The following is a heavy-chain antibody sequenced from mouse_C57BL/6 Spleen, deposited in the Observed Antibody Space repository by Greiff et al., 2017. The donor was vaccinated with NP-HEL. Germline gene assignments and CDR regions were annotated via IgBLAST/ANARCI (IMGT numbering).Heavy chain of an antibody. CDR1: GYTFTSYW. CDR2: IYPSDSET. V-gene: IGHV1-61*01. CDR3: ARGCLSTTSWFAY. Sequence: QVQLQQPGAELVRPGSSVKLSCKASGYTFTSYWMDWVKQRPGQGLEWIGNIYPSDSETHYNQKFKDKATLTVDKSSSTAYMQLSSLTSEDSAVYYCARGCLSTTSWFAYWGQGTLVTVSA. D-gene: IGHD1-1*01. J-gene: IGHJ3*01.